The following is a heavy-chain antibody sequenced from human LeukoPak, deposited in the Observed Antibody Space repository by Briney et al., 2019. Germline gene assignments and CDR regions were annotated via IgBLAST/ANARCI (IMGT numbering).Heavy chain of an antibody. CDR1: GGSISRGDSY. CDR2: IYYSGNS. CDR3: GREETFGAVYD. J-gene: IGHJ1*01. V-gene: IGHV4-31*11. D-gene: IGHD3-16*01. Sequence: SETLSLTCGLSGGSISRGDSYWSWIRQHPGEGLEWIGSIYYSGNSYYNPSLKSRATISIDTSKNRFSLKLSSVTAADTAVYYCGREETFGAVYDWGQGTLVTVSS.